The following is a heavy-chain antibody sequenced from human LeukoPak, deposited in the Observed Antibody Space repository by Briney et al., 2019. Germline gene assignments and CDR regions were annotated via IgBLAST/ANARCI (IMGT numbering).Heavy chain of an antibody. CDR2: ISYDGSNK. J-gene: IGHJ4*02. CDR3: AKDRVLWFGELADY. Sequence: PGGSLRLSCAASGFTFSSYGMHWVRQAPGKGLEWVAVISYDGSNKYYADSVKGRFTISRDNSKNTLYLQMNSLRAEDTAVYYCAKDRVLWFGELADYWGQGTLVTISS. CDR1: GFTFSSYG. D-gene: IGHD3-10*01. V-gene: IGHV3-30*18.